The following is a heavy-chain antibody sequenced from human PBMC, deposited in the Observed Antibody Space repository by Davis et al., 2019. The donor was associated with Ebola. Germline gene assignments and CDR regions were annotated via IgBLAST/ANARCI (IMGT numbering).Heavy chain of an antibody. CDR2: IYYSGST. D-gene: IGHD4-17*01. Sequence: MPSETLSLTCTVSGGSISSYYWSWIRQPPGKGLEWIGYIYYSGSTNYNPSLKSRVPISVDTSKNQFSLKLSSVTAADTAVYYCARGQYGDYVDYWGQGTLVTVSS. V-gene: IGHV4-59*01. J-gene: IGHJ4*02. CDR3: ARGQYGDYVDY. CDR1: GGSISSYY.